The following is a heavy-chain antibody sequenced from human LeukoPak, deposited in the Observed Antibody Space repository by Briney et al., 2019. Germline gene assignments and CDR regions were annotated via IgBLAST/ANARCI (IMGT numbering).Heavy chain of an antibody. CDR1: DYSISNAYY. J-gene: IGHJ4*02. V-gene: IGHV4-38-2*01. D-gene: IGHD6-13*01. Sequence: SETLSLTXAVSDYSISNAYYWGWIRQPPGKGLEWIGSINYSGSTYYNTSLKSRVTISVDPSKHQFSLKLSSVTAADTAEYYCARQASAAHDYWGQGTLVTVSS. CDR3: ARQASAAHDY. CDR2: INYSGST.